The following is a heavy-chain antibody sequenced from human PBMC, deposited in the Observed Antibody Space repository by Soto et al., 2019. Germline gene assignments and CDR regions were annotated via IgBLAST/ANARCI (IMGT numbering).Heavy chain of an antibody. CDR1: GFSFRSFA. CDR2: IAYDGSND. CDR3: AKWHTYYYDSRGFSGFDC. V-gene: IGHV3-30-3*02. Sequence: GGSLRLSFAASGFSFRSFAMHGFRQTPGKGLEGVAIIAYDGSNDFYADSVKGRFTISKDNSRNTLYLQMNSLRAEDTAAYYCAKWHTYYYDSRGFSGFDCWGRGTLVTVSS. J-gene: IGHJ4*02. D-gene: IGHD3-22*01.